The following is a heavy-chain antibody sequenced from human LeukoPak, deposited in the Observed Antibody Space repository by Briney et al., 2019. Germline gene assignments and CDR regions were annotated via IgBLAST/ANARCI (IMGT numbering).Heavy chain of an antibody. CDR2: ITSSGSNI. J-gene: IGHJ6*04. CDR1: GFTFSSYE. Sequence: GGSLRLSCAASGFTFSSYEMNWVRQAPGKGLEWVSYITSSGSNIFHADSVKGRFTISRDNAKNSLYLQMNSLRAEDTALYYCARDLGVDVWGKGTTVTVSS. CDR3: ARDLGVDV. V-gene: IGHV3-48*03.